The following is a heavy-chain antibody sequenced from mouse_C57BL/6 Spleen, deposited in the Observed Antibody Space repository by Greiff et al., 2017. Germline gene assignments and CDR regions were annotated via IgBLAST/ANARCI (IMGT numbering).Heavy chain of an antibody. CDR2: IDPSDSYT. Sequence: QVQLQQPGAELVMPGASVKLSCKASGYTFTSYWMHWVKQRPGQGLEWIGEIDPSDSYTNYNQKFKGKSTLTVDKSSSTAYMQLSSLTSEDSAVYYCARSGYAMGYWGQGTSVTVSS. V-gene: IGHV1-69*01. D-gene: IGHD3-1*01. J-gene: IGHJ4*01. CDR3: ARSGYAMGY. CDR1: GYTFTSYW.